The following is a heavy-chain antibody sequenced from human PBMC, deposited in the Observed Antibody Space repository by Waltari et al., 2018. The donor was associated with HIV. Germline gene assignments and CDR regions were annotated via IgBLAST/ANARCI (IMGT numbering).Heavy chain of an antibody. V-gene: IGHV3-30*18. CDR2: ISYDGSNK. Sequence: QVQLVESGGGVVQPGRSLRLSCAASGFTFSSYGMHWVRQAPGQGLEWVAVISYDGSNKYYADSVKGRFTISRDNSKNTLYLQMNSLRAEDTAVYYCAKGRHSSGWYGRSYYYYGMDVWGQGTTVTVSS. CDR1: GFTFSSYG. J-gene: IGHJ6*02. D-gene: IGHD6-19*01. CDR3: AKGRHSSGWYGRSYYYYGMDV.